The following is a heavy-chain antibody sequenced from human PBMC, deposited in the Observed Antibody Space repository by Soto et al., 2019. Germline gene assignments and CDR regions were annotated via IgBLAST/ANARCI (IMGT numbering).Heavy chain of an antibody. Sequence: SETLSLTCAVYGGSFSGYYWSWIRQPPGKGLEWIGEINHSGSTNYNPSLKSRVTISVDTSKNQFSLKLSSVTAADTAVYYCARVLGIGSPGKRRGWFDPWGQGTLVTV. J-gene: IGHJ5*02. CDR1: GGSFSGYY. D-gene: IGHD1-26*01. V-gene: IGHV4-34*01. CDR3: ARVLGIGSPGKRRGWFDP. CDR2: INHSGST.